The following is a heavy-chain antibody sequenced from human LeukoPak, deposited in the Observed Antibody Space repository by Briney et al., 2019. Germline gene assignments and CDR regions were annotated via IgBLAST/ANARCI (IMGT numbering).Heavy chain of an antibody. CDR1: GFTFSGYW. Sequence: GGSLRLSCAASGFTFSGYWMNWVRQAPGKGLEWVASIKQDGSEHYYVDSVKGRFTISRDNAKNSLYLQMDSLRAEDTAVYYCARRSEGISSSGWFDPWGQGTLVTVSS. CDR2: IKQDGSEH. D-gene: IGHD6-6*01. CDR3: ARRSEGISSSGWFDP. J-gene: IGHJ5*02. V-gene: IGHV3-7*01.